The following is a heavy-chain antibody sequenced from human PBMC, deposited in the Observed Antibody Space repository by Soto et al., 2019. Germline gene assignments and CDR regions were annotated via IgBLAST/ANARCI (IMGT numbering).Heavy chain of an antibody. CDR2: ISYDGSNK. Sequence: PGGSLRLSCAASGFTFSSYGMHWVRQAPGKGLEWVAVISYDGSNKYYADSVKGRFTISRDNSKNTLYLQMNSLRAEDTAVYYCARWKGRARQLSFFCMVVWGQGTTVTVSS. J-gene: IGHJ6*02. CDR3: ARWKGRARQLSFFCMVV. V-gene: IGHV3-30*03. CDR1: GFTFSSYG. D-gene: IGHD6-13*01.